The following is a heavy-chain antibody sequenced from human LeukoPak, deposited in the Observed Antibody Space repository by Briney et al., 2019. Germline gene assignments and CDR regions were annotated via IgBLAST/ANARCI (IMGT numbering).Heavy chain of an antibody. CDR2: IWYDGSNK. CDR1: GFTFSSYG. V-gene: IGHV3-33*06. CDR3: AKGPQGLYGMDV. J-gene: IGHJ6*02. Sequence: GRSLRLSCAASGFTFSSYGMHWVRQAPGKGLEWVAVIWYDGSNKYYADSVKGRFTISRDNSKNTLYLQMNSLRAEDTAVYYCAKGPQGLYGMDVWGQGTTVTVSS.